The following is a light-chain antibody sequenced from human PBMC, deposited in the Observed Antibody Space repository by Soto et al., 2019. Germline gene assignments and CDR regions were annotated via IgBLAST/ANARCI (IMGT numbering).Light chain of an antibody. CDR1: QSVSSY. J-gene: IGKJ4*01. CDR3: QQRSNWPLT. Sequence: EIVLTQSPATLSLSPGERATLTCRASQSVSSYLAWYQQKPGQAPRLLIYDASNRATCIPARFSGSGSGTDFTLTISSLEPEDFAVYYCQQRSNWPLTFCGGTKVEIK. CDR2: DAS. V-gene: IGKV3-11*01.